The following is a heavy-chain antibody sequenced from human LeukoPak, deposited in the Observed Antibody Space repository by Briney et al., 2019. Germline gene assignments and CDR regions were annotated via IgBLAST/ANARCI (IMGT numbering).Heavy chain of an antibody. CDR2: ISGSGGST. Sequence: PGGSLRLSCAASGFTFSSYAMHWVRQAPGKGLEWVSAISGSGGSTYYADSVKGRFTISRDNSKNTLYLQMNSLRAEDTAVYYCAKLGSYYYDSSGYPFDYWGQGTLVTVSS. CDR3: AKLGSYYYDSSGYPFDY. CDR1: GFTFSSYA. J-gene: IGHJ4*02. V-gene: IGHV3-23*01. D-gene: IGHD3-22*01.